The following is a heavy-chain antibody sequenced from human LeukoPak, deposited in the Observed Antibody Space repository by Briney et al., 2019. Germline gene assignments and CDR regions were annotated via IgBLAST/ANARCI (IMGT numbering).Heavy chain of an antibody. CDR1: GGSFSGYD. CDR2: INHSGST. J-gene: IGHJ4*01. CDR3: ARANSIVLMVYARPFDT. D-gene: IGHD2-8*01. V-gene: IGHV4-34*01. Sequence: PSETLSLTCAVYGGSFSGYDWSWIRQPPGKGLEWIGEINHSGSTNYNPSLKSRGTISVDTSKNQCSRNLSSVTAAETAVYYCARANSIVLMVYARPFDTCGHGTQVTLSP.